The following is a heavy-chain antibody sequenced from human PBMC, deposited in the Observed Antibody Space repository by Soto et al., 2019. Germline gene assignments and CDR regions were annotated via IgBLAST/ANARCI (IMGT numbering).Heavy chain of an antibody. J-gene: IGHJ6*02. D-gene: IGHD2-2*01. CDR2: ISYDGTIT. CDR1: GFTISNYG. Sequence: GGSLRLSCAASGFTISNYGMHWVRQAPGKGLEWVAVISYDGTITYYADSVKGRFTISRDNSKNALYLQMNSLRTEDTAVYYCATTRVGPCSSSICFSGIFDGMDVWGQGTTVTVSS. V-gene: IGHV3-30-3*01. CDR3: ATTRVGPCSSSICFSGIFDGMDV.